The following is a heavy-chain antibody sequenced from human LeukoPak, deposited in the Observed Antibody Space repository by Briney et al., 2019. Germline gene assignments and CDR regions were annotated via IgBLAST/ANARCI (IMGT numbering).Heavy chain of an antibody. Sequence: KTSETLSLTCTVFGGSISSGGYYWSWIRQPLGKGLEWIGYIYHSGSTYYNPSLKSRVTISVDRSKNQFSLKLSSVTAADTAVYYCARGRDVAALFDYWGQGTLVTVSS. CDR3: ARGRDVAALFDY. D-gene: IGHD6-6*01. CDR2: IYHSGST. V-gene: IGHV4-30-2*01. CDR1: GGSISSGGYY. J-gene: IGHJ4*02.